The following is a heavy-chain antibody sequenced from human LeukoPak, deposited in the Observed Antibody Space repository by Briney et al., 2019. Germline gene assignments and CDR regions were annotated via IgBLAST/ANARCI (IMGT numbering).Heavy chain of an antibody. CDR2: SSHSGST. CDR1: GGSFSGYY. V-gene: IGHV4-34*01. J-gene: IGHJ6*02. Sequence: SESLSLTCAVYGGSFSGYYWSWIRQPPGKGLEWIGESSHSGSTNYNPSLKSRVTITVDASKNQFSLKLSSVTAADTAVYYCASQAYCSGGSCSSDRNHYYYGMDVWGQDTTDTVSS. D-gene: IGHD2-15*01. CDR3: ASQAYCSGGSCSSDRNHYYYGMDV.